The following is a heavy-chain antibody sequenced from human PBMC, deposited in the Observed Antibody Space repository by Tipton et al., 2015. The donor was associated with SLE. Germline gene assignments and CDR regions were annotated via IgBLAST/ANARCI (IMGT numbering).Heavy chain of an antibody. D-gene: IGHD6-19*01. J-gene: IGHJ4*02. CDR2: IHPSGNT. Sequence: TLSLTCSVSGGSISSGDYYWSWIRQPAGKGLEWLGRIHPSGNTNYNPSLKSRVTTSMDKSKNQFSLRLTSVTAADTAVYYCVREGYTSGWYGDFDYWGQGALVTVSS. CDR3: VREGYTSGWYGDFDY. CDR1: GGSISSGDYY. V-gene: IGHV4-61*02.